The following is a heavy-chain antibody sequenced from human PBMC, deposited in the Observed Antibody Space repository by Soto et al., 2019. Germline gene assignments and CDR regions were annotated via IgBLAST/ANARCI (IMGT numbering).Heavy chain of an antibody. D-gene: IGHD3-10*01. CDR2: INHSGSI. Sequence: SETLSLTCAVYGGSFSGYYWSWIRQPPGKGLEWIGEINHSGSINYNPSLKSRVTISVDTSKNQFSLKLSSVTAADTAVYYCARGFGHDYWGQGTLVTVSS. J-gene: IGHJ4*02. V-gene: IGHV4-34*01. CDR1: GGSFSGYY. CDR3: ARGFGHDY.